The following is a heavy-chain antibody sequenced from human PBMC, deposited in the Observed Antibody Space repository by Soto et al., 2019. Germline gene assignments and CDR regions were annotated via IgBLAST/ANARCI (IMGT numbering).Heavy chain of an antibody. Sequence: AQLAESGPGLLKPAETLSLTCNVSGTSISGYYWSWIRQSAGKGLAWIGCIYATGTTNYSPSLKSRITMSVDTSKRQLSLKLTSVTAADTGIYYCVRDGSKSLRDWCDPGGGG. CDR3: VRDGSKSLRDWCDP. J-gene: IGHJ5*02. V-gene: IGHV4-4*07. D-gene: IGHD3-16*01. CDR1: GTSISGYY. CDR2: IYATGTT.